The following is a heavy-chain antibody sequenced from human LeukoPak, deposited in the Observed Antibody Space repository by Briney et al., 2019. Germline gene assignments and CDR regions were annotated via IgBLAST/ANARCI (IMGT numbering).Heavy chain of an antibody. CDR2: ISWDGGSA. V-gene: IGHV3-43*01. D-gene: IGHD2-2*01. CDR3: AKTYCSSTSCYGLGIHYYYGMDV. CDR1: GFTFDDYT. Sequence: GGSLRLSCAASGFTFDDYTMHWVRQAPGKGLEWVSLISWDGGSAYYADSVKGRFTISRDNSKNSLYLQMNSLRTEDTALYYCAKTYCSSTSCYGLGIHYYYGMDVWGQGTTVTVSS. J-gene: IGHJ6*02.